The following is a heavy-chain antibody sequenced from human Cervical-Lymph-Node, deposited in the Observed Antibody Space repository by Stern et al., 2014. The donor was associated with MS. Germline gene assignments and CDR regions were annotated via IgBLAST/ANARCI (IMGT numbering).Heavy chain of an antibody. Sequence: VHLVESGPGLVKPSETLSLTCTVSGGSISGYYWTWIRQSPGKGLEYIGYIYYSGSTNNNPSLKSRVTISVDTSKNQFSLRLSSVTAADTAVYYCARSYTYGYYYGMDVWGQGTTVTVSS. CDR1: GGSISGYY. CDR2: IYYSGST. J-gene: IGHJ6*02. V-gene: IGHV4-59*01. CDR3: ARSYTYGYYYGMDV. D-gene: IGHD3-16*01.